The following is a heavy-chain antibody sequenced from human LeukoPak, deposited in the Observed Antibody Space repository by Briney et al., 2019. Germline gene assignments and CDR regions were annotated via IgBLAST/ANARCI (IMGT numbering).Heavy chain of an antibody. J-gene: IGHJ4*02. Sequence: GGSLRLSCAASGFTFSDYYMSWIRQAPGKGLEWVAVISYDGSNKYYADSVEGRFTISRDNAKNSLYLQMNSLRAEDTALYYCAKVYSSSWHGAWDYWGQGTLVTVSS. V-gene: IGHV3-30*18. CDR2: ISYDGSNK. D-gene: IGHD6-13*01. CDR3: AKVYSSSWHGAWDY. CDR1: GFTFSDYY.